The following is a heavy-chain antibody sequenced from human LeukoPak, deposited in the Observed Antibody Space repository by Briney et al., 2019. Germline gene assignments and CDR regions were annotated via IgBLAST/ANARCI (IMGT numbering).Heavy chain of an antibody. J-gene: IGHJ4*02. CDR1: GFTFSSYS. CDR2: ISWNSGSI. D-gene: IGHD4-17*01. CDR3: AKDYGSGYGDYTS. V-gene: IGHV3-9*01. Sequence: GGSLRLSCAASGFTFSSYSMNWVRQAPGKGLEWVSGISWNSGSIGYADSVKGRFTISRDNAKNSLYLQMNSLRAEDTALYYCAKDYGSGYGDYTSWGQGTLVTVSS.